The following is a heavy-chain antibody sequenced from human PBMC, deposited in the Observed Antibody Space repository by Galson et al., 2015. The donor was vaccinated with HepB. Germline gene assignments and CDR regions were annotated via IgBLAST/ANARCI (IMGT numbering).Heavy chain of an antibody. CDR1: GFSLNSRGVG. Sequence: PALVKPTQTLTLTCTFSGFSLNSRGVGVGWIRQPPGKALEWLALIFWDADQCYTPLLKSRLSVTQDTSKNQVVLKLTSVDPVDTATYYCAHMDLGLTSFAYWGQGTLVTVSS. CDR3: AHMDLGLTSFAY. CDR2: IFWDADQ. J-gene: IGHJ4*02. D-gene: IGHD3/OR15-3a*01. V-gene: IGHV2-5*02.